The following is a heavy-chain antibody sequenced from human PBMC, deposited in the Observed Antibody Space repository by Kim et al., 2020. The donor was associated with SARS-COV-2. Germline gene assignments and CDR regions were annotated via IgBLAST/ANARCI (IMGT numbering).Heavy chain of an antibody. J-gene: IGHJ3*02. Sequence: NPSHKSRVIISSDTSKTQFSLNLRSVTAADTAVYYCARSYSGTYFAAFDIWGPGTMATVSS. V-gene: IGHV4-30-2*04. CDR3: ARSYSGTYFAAFDI. D-gene: IGHD1-26*01.